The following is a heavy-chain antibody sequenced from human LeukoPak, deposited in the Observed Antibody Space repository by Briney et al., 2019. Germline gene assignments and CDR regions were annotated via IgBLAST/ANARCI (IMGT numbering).Heavy chain of an antibody. V-gene: IGHV3-53*01. J-gene: IGHJ2*01. Sequence: GGSLRLSCAAPGFTVSTNYMNWVCQAPGKGLEWVSILYSGSSTYYADSVEGRFIVSRDSSKNTLSLQMNDLRAEDTAVYYCARVGDHFHWYLDLWGRGTLVTVSS. CDR2: LYSGSST. CDR1: GFTVSTNY. D-gene: IGHD3-3*02. CDR3: ARVGDHFHWYLDL.